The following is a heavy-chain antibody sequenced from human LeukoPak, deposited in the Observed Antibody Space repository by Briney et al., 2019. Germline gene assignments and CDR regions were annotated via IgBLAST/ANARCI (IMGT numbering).Heavy chain of an antibody. CDR2: ISESGGTT. CDR3: ARDPPDSGSYPYGMDV. J-gene: IGHJ6*02. V-gene: IGHV3-23*01. CDR1: GFTFSSYA. D-gene: IGHD1-26*01. Sequence: GGSLRLSCAASGFTFSSYAMSWVRQAPGKGLEWVSGISESGGTTYYADSVKGRFTISRDNSKNTLYLQMNSLRAEDTAVYYCARDPPDSGSYPYGMDVWGQGTTVTVSS.